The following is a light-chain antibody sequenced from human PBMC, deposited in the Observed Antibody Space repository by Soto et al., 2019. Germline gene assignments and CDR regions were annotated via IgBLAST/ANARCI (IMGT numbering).Light chain of an antibody. CDR3: QQDNSWPLT. J-gene: IGKJ4*01. V-gene: IGKV3-15*01. Sequence: ILMMQCPATMSPSPGERAPLSCRASQSISTKVAWYQQKPGQAPRLLIYGASTRATGVPARFSGSGSGTEFTLSISSLQSEHFAVYYCQQDNSWPLTFGGGSKVDI. CDR2: GAS. CDR1: QSISTK.